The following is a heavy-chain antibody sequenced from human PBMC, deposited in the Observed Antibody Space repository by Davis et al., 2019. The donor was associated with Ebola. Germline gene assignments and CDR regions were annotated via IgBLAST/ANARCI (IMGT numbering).Heavy chain of an antibody. Sequence: ESLKISCAASGFTFSSYGMHWIRQPPGKGLEWIGYIYYSGSTNYNPSLKSRVTISVDTSKNQFSLKLSSVTAADTAVYYCARDLRLYYYGMDVWGQGTTVTVSS. CDR3: ARDLRLYYYGMDV. D-gene: IGHD4-11*01. J-gene: IGHJ6*02. CDR2: IYYSGST. CDR1: GFTFSSYG. V-gene: IGHV4-59*01.